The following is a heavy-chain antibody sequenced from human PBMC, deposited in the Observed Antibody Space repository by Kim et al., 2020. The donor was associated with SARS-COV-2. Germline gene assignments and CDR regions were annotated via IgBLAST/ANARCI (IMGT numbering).Heavy chain of an antibody. CDR2: ISGSGGST. V-gene: IGHV3-23*01. J-gene: IGHJ6*02. CDR1: GFTFSSYA. D-gene: IGHD5-12*01. CDR3: AKGEGWLHYVNGMDV. Sequence: GGSLRLSCAASGFTFSSYAMSWVRQAPGKGLEWVSAISGSGGSTYYADSVKGRFTISRDNSKNTLYLQMNSLRAEDTAVYYCAKGEGWLHYVNGMDVWGQGTTVTVSS.